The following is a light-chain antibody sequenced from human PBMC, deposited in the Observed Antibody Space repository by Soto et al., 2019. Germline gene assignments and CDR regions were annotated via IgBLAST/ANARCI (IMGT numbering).Light chain of an antibody. Sequence: QSALTQPASVSGSPGQSITISCTGTSSDVGGYNYVSWYQQHPGKAPKLMIYEVSNRPSGVSIRFSGSKSGNTASLTISGLQAEDEADYYCRSYTSNRTLYVVFGGGTKLTVL. CDR3: RSYTSNRTLYVV. V-gene: IGLV2-14*01. J-gene: IGLJ2*01. CDR1: SSDVGGYNY. CDR2: EVS.